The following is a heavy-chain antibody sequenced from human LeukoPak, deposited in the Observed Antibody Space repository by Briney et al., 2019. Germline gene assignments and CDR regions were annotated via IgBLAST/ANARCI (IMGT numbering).Heavy chain of an antibody. CDR2: ISYSGGTT. V-gene: IGHV3-23*01. Sequence: PGGSLRLSCAASGFTFSSYAMSWVRQAPGKGLEWVSAISYSGGTTYYADSVKGRFTISRDNSKNTLYLQMNSLRADDTALYYCAKGGASGYLFPLDYWGQGTLVTVSS. CDR3: AKGGASGYLFPLDY. CDR1: GFTFSSYA. D-gene: IGHD5-12*01. J-gene: IGHJ4*02.